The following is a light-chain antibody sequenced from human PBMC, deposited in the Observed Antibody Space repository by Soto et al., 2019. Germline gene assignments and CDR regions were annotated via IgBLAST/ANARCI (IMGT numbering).Light chain of an antibody. V-gene: IGKV1-39*01. CDR3: QQSYGNPG. J-gene: IGKJ3*01. CDR2: AAS. CDR1: QSIGFF. Sequence: IQMTQSPSSLSASVGDRVTITCRASQSIGFFLNWYHQKPGKAPKLLIYAASSLQSGVPSRFSGSGSGTDFTLTITSRQPEDFGTYYCQQSYGNPGFAPGTKVDIK.